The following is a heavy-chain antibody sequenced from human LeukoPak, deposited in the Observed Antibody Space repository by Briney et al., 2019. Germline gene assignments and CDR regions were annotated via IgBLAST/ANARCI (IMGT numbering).Heavy chain of an antibody. CDR1: GFDLWRYA. J-gene: IGHJ4*02. Sequence: GGSLRLSCAASGFDLWRYAMSWVRQAPGKGLQWVAFVRYDGSNKYYADSVKGRFTISRDNSKNTLYLQMNSLRTEGTAMYYCAKANSGSYPDYWGQGTLVTVSS. V-gene: IGHV3-30*02. D-gene: IGHD1-26*01. CDR2: VRYDGSNK. CDR3: AKANSGSYPDY.